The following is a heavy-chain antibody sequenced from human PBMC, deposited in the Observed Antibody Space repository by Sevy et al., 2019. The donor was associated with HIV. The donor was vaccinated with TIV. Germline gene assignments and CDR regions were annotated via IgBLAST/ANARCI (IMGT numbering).Heavy chain of an antibody. D-gene: IGHD2-15*01. CDR2: INPNSGGT. CDR3: ARDDAYCSGGSCYFSVAYYYCGMDV. V-gene: IGHV1-2*02. J-gene: IGHJ6*02. Sequence: ASVKVSCKASGYTFTGYYMHWVRQAPGQGLEWMGWINPNSGGTNYAQKFQGRVTMTRDTSISTAYMELSRLRSDDTAVYYCARDDAYCSGGSCYFSVAYYYCGMDVWGQGTTVTVSS. CDR1: GYTFTGYY.